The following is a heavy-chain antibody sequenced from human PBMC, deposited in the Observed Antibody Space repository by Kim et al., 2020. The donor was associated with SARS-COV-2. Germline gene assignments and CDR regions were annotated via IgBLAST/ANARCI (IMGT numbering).Heavy chain of an antibody. CDR1: GFTFSDYY. J-gene: IGHJ2*01. V-gene: IGHV3-11*06. CDR3: ARDAMTTVTTADWYFDL. Sequence: GGSLRLSCAASGFTFSDYYMSWIRQAPGKGLEWVSYISSSSSYTNYADSVKGRFTISRDNAKNSLYLQMNSLRAEDTAVYYCARDAMTTVTTADWYFDLWGRGTLVTVSS. D-gene: IGHD4-17*01. CDR2: ISSSSSYT.